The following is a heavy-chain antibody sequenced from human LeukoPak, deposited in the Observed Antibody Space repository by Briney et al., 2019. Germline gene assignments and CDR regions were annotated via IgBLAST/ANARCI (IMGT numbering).Heavy chain of an antibody. CDR1: GGSVSSYY. Sequence: SETLSLTCTVSGGSVSSYYWSWIRQPPGEGLEWIAYIYNSGSTNYDLSLKSRVTISVDTSKNQFSLKLSSVTAADTAMYYCVRDWEGFNFDIWGQGTMVTVSS. CDR2: IYNSGST. D-gene: IGHD1-26*01. V-gene: IGHV4-59*02. CDR3: VRDWEGFNFDI. J-gene: IGHJ3*02.